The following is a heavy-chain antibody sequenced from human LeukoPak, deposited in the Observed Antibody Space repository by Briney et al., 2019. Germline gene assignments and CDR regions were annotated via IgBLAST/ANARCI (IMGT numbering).Heavy chain of an antibody. J-gene: IGHJ4*02. V-gene: IGHV3-23*01. D-gene: IGHD3-10*01. CDR2: ISGSGGST. Sequence: GGSLRLSCAASGFTFSSYSMNWVRQAPGKGLEWVSAISGSGGSTYYADSVKGRFTISRDNSKNTLYLQMNSLKTEDTAVYYCTTDLGYYASGSYYWVDYWGQGTLVTVSS. CDR1: GFTFSSYS. CDR3: TTDLGYYASGSYYWVDY.